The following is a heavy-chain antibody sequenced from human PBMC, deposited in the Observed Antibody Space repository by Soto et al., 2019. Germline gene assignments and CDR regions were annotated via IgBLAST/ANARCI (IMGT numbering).Heavy chain of an antibody. CDR2: ISYDGRIK. CDR1: GFTFSSYA. Sequence: ESVGGVVQPGRSLRLSCAASGFTFSSYAMHWVRQAPGKGLEWVAVISYDGRIKYYADSVKGRFTISRDNSRNTLYLQMNSLRAEDTAVYYCAKDCSNRLRYFDLWGRGTLVTVSS. D-gene: IGHD6-13*01. J-gene: IGHJ2*01. V-gene: IGHV3-30*18. CDR3: AKDCSNRLRYFDL.